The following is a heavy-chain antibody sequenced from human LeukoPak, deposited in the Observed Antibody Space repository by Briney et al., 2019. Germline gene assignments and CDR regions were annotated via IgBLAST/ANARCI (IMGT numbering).Heavy chain of an antibody. Sequence: GGSLRLSCAASGFTFKNYAMNWVRQAPGKGLEWVSAINHSGGSTYYADSVKGRFTISRDNSKNTLYLQMNRLRAEDTAVYYCAKDLVTGSLDYWGQGTLVTVSS. CDR2: INHSGGST. D-gene: IGHD3-10*01. CDR1: GFTFKNYA. J-gene: IGHJ4*02. V-gene: IGHV3-23*01. CDR3: AKDLVTGSLDY.